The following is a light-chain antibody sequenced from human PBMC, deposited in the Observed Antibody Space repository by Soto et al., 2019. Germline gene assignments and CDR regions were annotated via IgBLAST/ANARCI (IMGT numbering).Light chain of an antibody. CDR3: HQTCSART. CDR1: QVSSAY. V-gene: IGKV1-39*01. J-gene: IGKJ1*01. CDR2: AAS. Sequence: LLTQSPTSLSASVGDRVTITCRAKQVSSAYVSWYQQKPGKAPRLLISAASTLKHGVPSRFSGSGSGTDFTLAISNLQPEDFATYYCHQTCSARTFGPGTKVDIK.